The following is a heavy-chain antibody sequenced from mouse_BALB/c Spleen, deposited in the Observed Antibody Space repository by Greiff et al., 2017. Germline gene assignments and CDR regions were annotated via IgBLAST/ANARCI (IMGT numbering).Heavy chain of an antibody. D-gene: IGHD2-10*02. CDR3: ARERYGNYEAY. CDR1: GFSLTSYG. J-gene: IGHJ3*01. CDR2: IWAGGST. V-gene: IGHV2-9*02. Sequence: VQRVESGPGLVAPSQSLSITCTVSGFSLTSYGVHWVRQPPGKGLEWLGVIWAGGSTNYNSALMSRLSISKDNSKSQVFLKMNSLQTDDTAMYYCARERYGNYEAYWGQGTLVTVSA.